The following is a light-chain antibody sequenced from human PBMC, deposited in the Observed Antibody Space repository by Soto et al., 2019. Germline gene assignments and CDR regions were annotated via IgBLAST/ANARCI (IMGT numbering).Light chain of an antibody. V-gene: IGLV1-51*01. Sequence: QAVLTQPPSVSSAPGQKVTISCSGSSSNIGGNSVSWYQQLPGTAPKLLIYDDNKRPSGIPDRFSGSKSGTSATLGITGFQTGDEADYYCAAWDDSMNAYVFGTGTQGTVL. CDR1: SSNIGGNS. J-gene: IGLJ1*01. CDR2: DDN. CDR3: AAWDDSMNAYV.